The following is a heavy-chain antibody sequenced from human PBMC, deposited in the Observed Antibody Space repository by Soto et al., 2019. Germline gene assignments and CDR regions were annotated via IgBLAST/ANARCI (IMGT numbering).Heavy chain of an antibody. Sequence: QVQLVQSGAEVKKPGASVKVSCKASGYTFTGYYMHWVRQAPGQGLEWMGWINPNSGGTNYAQKFQGRVTMTRDTSSSTGDMELSRLRSDDTAVYYCARGPYSYGHYYYYGMDVWGQGTTVTVSS. CDR3: ARGPYSYGHYYYYGMDV. V-gene: IGHV1-2*02. CDR2: INPNSGGT. D-gene: IGHD5-18*01. CDR1: GYTFTGYY. J-gene: IGHJ6*02.